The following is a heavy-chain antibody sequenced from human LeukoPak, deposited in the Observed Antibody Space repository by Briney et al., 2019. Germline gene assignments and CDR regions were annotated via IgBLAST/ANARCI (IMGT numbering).Heavy chain of an antibody. D-gene: IGHD3-10*01. J-gene: IGHJ3*02. Sequence: GGSLRLSCAASAFSLNAYNMNWVRQAPGKGLEWVSSISYTGTYIYYADSVKGRFTISRGNAQNSLYLQMNSLRAEDTAVYYCARVAGSGSYMYGFDIWGQGTMVTVSS. CDR1: AFSLNAYN. V-gene: IGHV3-21*01. CDR3: ARVAGSGSYMYGFDI. CDR2: ISYTGTYI.